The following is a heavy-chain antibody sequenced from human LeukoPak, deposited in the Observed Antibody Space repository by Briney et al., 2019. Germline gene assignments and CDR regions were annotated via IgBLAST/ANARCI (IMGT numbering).Heavy chain of an antibody. CDR2: IYNSGST. Sequence: PGGSLRLSCAASGFTVSSTYMSWVRQAPGKGLEWVSVIYNSGSTYYADSVKGRFTISRDNSKNTLYLQMNSLRAEDTAVYYCTRAPQILSGWNNWYFDLWGRGTLVTVSS. CDR3: TRAPQILSGWNNWYFDL. J-gene: IGHJ2*01. V-gene: IGHV3-53*01. D-gene: IGHD6-19*01. CDR1: GFTVSSTY.